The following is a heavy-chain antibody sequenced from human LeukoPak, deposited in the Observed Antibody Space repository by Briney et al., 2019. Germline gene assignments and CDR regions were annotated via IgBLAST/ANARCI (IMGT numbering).Heavy chain of an antibody. V-gene: IGHV3-7*01. CDR1: GFTFSSYW. Sequence: GGSLRLSCAASGFTFSSYWMSWVRQTPGKGLEWVANIKQDGSEKYYVDSVKGRFTISRDNAKNSLYLQMNSLRAEDTAVYYCASDEIHSGSYPGSDYWGQGTLVTVSS. CDR3: ASDEIHSGSYPGSDY. CDR2: IKQDGSEK. J-gene: IGHJ4*02. D-gene: IGHD1-26*01.